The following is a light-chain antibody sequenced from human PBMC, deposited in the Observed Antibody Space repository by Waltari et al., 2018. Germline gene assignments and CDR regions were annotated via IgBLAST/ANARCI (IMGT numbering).Light chain of an antibody. CDR1: QGITSS. CDR2: AAS. Sequence: DIQLTQSPASLSASVGDRVTISCRASQGITSSLAWYQQQPGTAPKLLVFAASRLQSGVPSRFSGSGSGTQYTLTISNLQPEDFATYYCQQYSSTLLITFGGGTKVEIK. J-gene: IGKJ4*01. V-gene: IGKV1-NL1*01. CDR3: QQYSSTLLIT.